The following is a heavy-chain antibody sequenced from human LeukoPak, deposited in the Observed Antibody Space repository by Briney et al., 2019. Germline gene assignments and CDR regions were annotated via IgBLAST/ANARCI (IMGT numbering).Heavy chain of an antibody. J-gene: IGHJ4*02. D-gene: IGHD3-10*01. Sequence: ASVKVSCKASGYTFTSYGISWVRQAPGQGLEWMGWISAYNGNTNYAQKLQGRVTMTTDTSTSTAYMELRSLRSDDTAVYYCARVGRLWFGELYPVYWGQGTLVTVSS. CDR2: ISAYNGNT. CDR1: GYTFTSYG. CDR3: ARVGRLWFGELYPVY. V-gene: IGHV1-18*01.